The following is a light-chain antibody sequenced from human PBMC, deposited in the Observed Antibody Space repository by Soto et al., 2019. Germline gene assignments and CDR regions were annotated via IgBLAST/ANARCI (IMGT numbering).Light chain of an antibody. J-gene: IGKJ2*01. Sequence: DIVMTQSPLSLTVTPGEPASISCSSSQSLMHTNGYNYLDWFLQKPGQSPQLLIYLGSNRASGVPDRFSGSGSGTDFTLTISRVEAEDIGVYECMQGLQTPYTLGQGTNLEIK. V-gene: IGKV2-28*01. CDR3: MQGLQTPYT. CDR1: QSLMHTNGYNY. CDR2: LGS.